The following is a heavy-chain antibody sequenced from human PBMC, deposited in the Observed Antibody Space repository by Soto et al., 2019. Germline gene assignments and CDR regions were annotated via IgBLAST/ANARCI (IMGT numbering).Heavy chain of an antibody. J-gene: IGHJ6*02. V-gene: IGHV6-1*01. Sequence: PSQTLSLTCAISGDIVSSNSAAWNWIRQSPSRGLEWLGRTYYRSKWYNDYAVSVKSRITINPDTSKNQFSLQLNSVTPEDTAVYYCARATLIVGAFYYYYYYGMDVWGQGTTVTVSS. D-gene: IGHD1-26*01. CDR1: GDIVSSNSAA. CDR2: TYYRSKWYN. CDR3: ARATLIVGAFYYYYYYGMDV.